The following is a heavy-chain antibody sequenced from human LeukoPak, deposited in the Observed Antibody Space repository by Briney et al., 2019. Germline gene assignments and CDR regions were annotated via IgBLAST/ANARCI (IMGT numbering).Heavy chain of an antibody. J-gene: IGHJ4*02. CDR1: GVTFSSYA. Sequence: GGSLRLSCAASGVTFSSYAMHWVRQVPGKGLEWVAVISYDGSNEYYADSVKGRFTISRDNSKSTLYLQMNSLRAEDTAVYSCARVPGGYCSSTSCPYYFDYWGQGTLVTVSS. CDR2: ISYDGSNE. V-gene: IGHV3-30*01. CDR3: ARVPGGYCSSTSCPYYFDY. D-gene: IGHD2-2*01.